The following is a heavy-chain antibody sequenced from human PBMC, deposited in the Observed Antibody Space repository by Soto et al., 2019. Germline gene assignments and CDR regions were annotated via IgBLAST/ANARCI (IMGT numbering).Heavy chain of an antibody. J-gene: IGHJ5*02. D-gene: IGHD2-2*01. CDR3: ARLYCSSSTCDSWFDP. CDR1: GYTFTTFW. V-gene: IGHV5-10-1*01. CDR2: IDPRVSYT. Sequence: PGESLKISCTGFGYTFTTFWISWVRQMPGRGLEWMGRIDPRVSYTNYSPSFQGHVTISGDKSISTVYLQWASLKASDTAMYYCARLYCSSSTCDSWFDPWGQGTLVTVSS.